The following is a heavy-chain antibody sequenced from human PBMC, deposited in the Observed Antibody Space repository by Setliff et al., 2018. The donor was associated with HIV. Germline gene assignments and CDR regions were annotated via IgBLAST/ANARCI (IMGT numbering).Heavy chain of an antibody. CDR2: VIPSTGDT. V-gene: IGHV1-46*01. D-gene: IGHD2-15*01. CDR3: VREARGGYFDY. J-gene: IGHJ4*02. CDR1: GYTFTSYY. Sequence: ASVKVSCKASGYTFTSYYIHWVRQAPGQGLEWMGIVIPSTGDTNYAQNFQGRVTMTRDTSTNTVYMDLSSLKSEDTAVYYCVREARGGYFDYWGQGILVTVSS.